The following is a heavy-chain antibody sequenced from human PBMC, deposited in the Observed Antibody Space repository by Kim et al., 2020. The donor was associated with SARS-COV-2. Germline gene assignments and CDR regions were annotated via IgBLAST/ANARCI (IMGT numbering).Heavy chain of an antibody. J-gene: IGHJ4*02. CDR1: GYTFTSYA. D-gene: IGHD6-19*01. CDR3: ARAGASVAGKGAPDY. Sequence: ASVKVSCKASGYTFTSYAMHWVRQAPGQRLEWMGWINAGNGNTKYSQKFQGRVTITRDTSASTAYMELSSLRSEDTAVYYCARAGASVAGKGAPDYWGQGTLVTVSS. CDR2: INAGNGNT. V-gene: IGHV1-3*01.